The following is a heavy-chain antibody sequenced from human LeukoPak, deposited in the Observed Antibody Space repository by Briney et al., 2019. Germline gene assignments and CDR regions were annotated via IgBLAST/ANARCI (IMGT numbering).Heavy chain of an antibody. D-gene: IGHD2-8*02. CDR2: TYYRSKWYN. Sequence: WQTLSHTCVCTVCSHSRKRADEQWIRQSPSRGLEWLGRTYYRSKWYNEYAVSVKSRITINPDTSNNQFSLQLNSQAPEDTAVYLCARTTGHFDFWGQGTLVTVSS. CDR1: VCSHSRKRAD. CDR3: ARTTGHFDF. V-gene: IGHV6-1*01. J-gene: IGHJ4*02.